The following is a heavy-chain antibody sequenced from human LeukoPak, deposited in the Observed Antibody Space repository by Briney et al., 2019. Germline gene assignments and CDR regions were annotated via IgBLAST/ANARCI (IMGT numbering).Heavy chain of an antibody. CDR1: GFTFSSYG. Sequence: GGSLRLSCAASGFTFSSYGMHWVRQAPGKGLEWVAFIRYDGSNKYYADSVKGRFTISRDNSKNTLYLQMNSLRAEDTAVYYCAKDQTPYYYGSGSHGGYWGQGTLVTVSS. V-gene: IGHV3-30*02. CDR2: IRYDGSNK. J-gene: IGHJ4*02. CDR3: AKDQTPYYYGSGSHGGY. D-gene: IGHD3-10*01.